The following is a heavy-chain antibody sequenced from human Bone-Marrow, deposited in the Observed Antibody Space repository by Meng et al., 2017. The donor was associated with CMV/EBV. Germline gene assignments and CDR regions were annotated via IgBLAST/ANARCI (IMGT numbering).Heavy chain of an antibody. Sequence: ASVKVSCKASGYTFTSYGISWVRQAPGQGLEWMGWISAYNGNTNYAQKLQGRVTMTTDTSTSTAYMELRSLRSDDTAVYYCARDARAGYDFWSGYRPYYYYYGMDVWGRGTTDPVPS. CDR1: GYTFTSYG. D-gene: IGHD3-3*01. J-gene: IGHJ6*02. CDR2: ISAYNGNT. CDR3: ARDARAGYDFWSGYRPYYYYYGMDV. V-gene: IGHV1-18*01.